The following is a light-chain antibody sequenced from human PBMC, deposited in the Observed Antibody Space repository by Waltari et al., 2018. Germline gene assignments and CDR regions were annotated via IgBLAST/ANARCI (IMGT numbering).Light chain of an antibody. Sequence: DVQMTQSTSSLSASVGDRVTINCRASQRIGYHLTWYQRQPGRGPRLLIYSASILERGVPSRFSGSGYGTDFTLTISGLQPDDFGTYFCQQSWDAPRTFGQGTKVEIK. J-gene: IGKJ1*01. V-gene: IGKV1-39*01. CDR1: QRIGYH. CDR2: SAS. CDR3: QQSWDAPRT.